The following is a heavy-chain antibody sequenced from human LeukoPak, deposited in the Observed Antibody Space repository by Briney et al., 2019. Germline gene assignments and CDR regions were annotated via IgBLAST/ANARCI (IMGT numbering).Heavy chain of an antibody. V-gene: IGHV3-23*01. CDR3: AKLPMVRGYYYFDY. Sequence: GGSLRLSCAASGFTFSSYAMSWVRQAPGKGLEWVSAISGSGGSTYYADSVKGRFTISRDNSKNTLYLQMNSLRAEDTALYYCAKLPMVRGYYYFDYWGQGTLVTVSS. D-gene: IGHD3-10*01. CDR1: GFTFSSYA. CDR2: ISGSGGST. J-gene: IGHJ4*02.